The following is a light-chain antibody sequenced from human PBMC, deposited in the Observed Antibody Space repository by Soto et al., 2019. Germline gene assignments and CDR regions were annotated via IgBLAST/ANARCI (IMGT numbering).Light chain of an antibody. CDR3: QQSHSLWT. J-gene: IGKJ2*02. CDR1: QSISTY. V-gene: IGKV1-39*01. CDR2: AAS. Sequence: DIQMTQSPSSRSASVGDRVTITCRASQSISTYLNWYQQKPGKAPKLLIYAASSLQSGVPSRFSGSGSGTDFTLTISSLQPEDFATYYCQQSHSLWTFGQGTKLEIK.